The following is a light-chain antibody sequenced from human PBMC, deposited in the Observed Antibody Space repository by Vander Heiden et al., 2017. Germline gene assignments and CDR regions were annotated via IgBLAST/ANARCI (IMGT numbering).Light chain of an antibody. CDR2: EVS. Sequence: QSALTQPASVSGSPGQSITISCTGTSRDVAGYNYVSWYQQHPGKAPKLMIYEVSNRPSGVSNRFSGSKSGNTASLTISGLQGEDEADYYCSSFTSSTTWVFGGGTKLTGL. V-gene: IGLV2-14*01. CDR3: SSFTSSTTWV. J-gene: IGLJ3*02. CDR1: SRDVAGYNY.